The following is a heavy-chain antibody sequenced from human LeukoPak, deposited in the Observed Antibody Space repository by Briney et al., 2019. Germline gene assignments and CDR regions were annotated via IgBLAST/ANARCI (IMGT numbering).Heavy chain of an antibody. Sequence: GGSLTLSCAVSGFTFSSYWMNWVRQAPGKGLEWVASIRMDGVEKTYVDSVKGRFTISRDNTYNSPYLQMSNLRVEDTAVYFCARDGAPPGLYFDLWGRGTLVTVSS. D-gene: IGHD6-13*01. CDR1: GFTFSSYW. CDR2: IRMDGVEK. CDR3: ARDGAPPGLYFDL. V-gene: IGHV3-7*01. J-gene: IGHJ4*01.